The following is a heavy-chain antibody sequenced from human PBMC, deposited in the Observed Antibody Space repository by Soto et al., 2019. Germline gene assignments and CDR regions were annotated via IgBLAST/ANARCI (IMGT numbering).Heavy chain of an antibody. J-gene: IGHJ6*03. CDR3: ARVPAVWSGYSTGDYYYYYMDV. Sequence: SETLSLTCTVSGGSISSGGYYWSWIRQHPGKGLEWIGYIYYSGSTYYNPSLKSRVTISVDTSKNQFSLKLSSVTAADTAVYYCARVPAVWSGYSTGDYYYYYMDVWGKGTTVTVSS. CDR2: IYYSGST. V-gene: IGHV4-31*03. D-gene: IGHD3-3*01. CDR1: GGSISSGGYY.